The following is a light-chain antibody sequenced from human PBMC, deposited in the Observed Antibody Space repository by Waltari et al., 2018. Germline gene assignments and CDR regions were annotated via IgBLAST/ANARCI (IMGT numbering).Light chain of an antibody. CDR1: QPVLYSANNKNY. CDR3: HQFYVAPHT. J-gene: IGKJ2*01. V-gene: IGKV4-1*01. Sequence: DIVMTQSPDSLAVSLGERATIHCKSSQPVLYSANNKNYLAWYHQKPGQPPKLLIYLASTRESGVPDRFSGSGSGTDFTLTISSLQAEDVAVYYCHQFYVAPHTFGQGTRLVIK. CDR2: LAS.